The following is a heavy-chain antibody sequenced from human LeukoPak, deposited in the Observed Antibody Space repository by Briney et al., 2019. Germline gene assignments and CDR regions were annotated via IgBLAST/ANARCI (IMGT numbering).Heavy chain of an antibody. CDR2: ISYDGSNE. CDR3: AREGAPIHFDY. Sequence: PGGSLRLSCAASGFTFSSYVMHWVRQAPGKGLEWVAVISYDGSNEYYADSVKGRFTISRDNSKNTVYLQMNSLRAEDTAVYYCAREGAPIHFDYWGQGTLVTVSS. CDR1: GFTFSSYV. V-gene: IGHV3-30-3*01. J-gene: IGHJ4*02.